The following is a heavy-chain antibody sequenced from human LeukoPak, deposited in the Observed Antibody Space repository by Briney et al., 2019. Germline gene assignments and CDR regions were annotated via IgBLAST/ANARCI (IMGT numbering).Heavy chain of an antibody. Sequence: NTSETLSLTCTVSGGSISNYYWSWIRQPPGKGLEWIGYIYYSGSTNYNPSLKSRVTISVDTSKNQFSLKLTSVTAADTAVYYCARETPVIAAVGTDAFDIWGQGTMVTVSS. CDR1: GGSISNYY. CDR2: IYYSGST. V-gene: IGHV4-59*01. CDR3: ARETPVIAAVGTDAFDI. J-gene: IGHJ3*02. D-gene: IGHD6-13*01.